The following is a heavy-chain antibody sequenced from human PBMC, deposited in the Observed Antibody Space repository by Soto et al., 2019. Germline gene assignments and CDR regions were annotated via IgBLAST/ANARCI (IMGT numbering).Heavy chain of an antibody. CDR3: ARVVVTGSGRVPYRMDV. D-gene: IGHD1-26*01. J-gene: IGHJ6*02. Sequence: QVQLVESGGGLVKPGGSRRVSCAASGFIFSDYYMSWIRQAPGKGLEWGSYIDSSGSPIYYADSVKGRFTISRDNDRKSLYLQMNSLRAEDTAVYYCARVVVTGSGRVPYRMDVWGQGTTVTVSS. V-gene: IGHV3-11*01. CDR2: IDSSGSPI. CDR1: GFIFSDYY.